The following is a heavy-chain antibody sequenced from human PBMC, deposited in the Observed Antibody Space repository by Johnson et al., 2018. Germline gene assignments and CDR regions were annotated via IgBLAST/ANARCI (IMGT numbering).Heavy chain of an antibody. CDR3: ARSPYYEGGYYYMDV. V-gene: IGHV3-48*01. CDR2: ISSSSSTI. D-gene: IGHD3-22*01. J-gene: IGHJ6*03. CDR1: GFTFSRHS. Sequence: EVQLVQSGGGLVQPGGSLRLSCAASGFTFSRHSMNWVRQAPGKGLEWVSYISSSSSTINYADSVKGRFTNAKDNAKNSLFLQMNSLRAADTAVYYCARSPYYEGGYYYMDVWGKGTTVTVSS.